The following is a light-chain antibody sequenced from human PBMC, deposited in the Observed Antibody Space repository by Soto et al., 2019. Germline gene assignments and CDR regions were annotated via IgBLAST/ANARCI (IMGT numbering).Light chain of an antibody. CDR3: QQYYSTPYT. Sequence: DIVMTQSPDSLAVSLGERATINCRSSQSVLYSSSNKHYLAWFQQKPGQPPKLLIYWASARESGVPDRFSGSGSGTDFTLTISSLQAEDVAVYYCQQYYSTPYTFGQGTKPEL. CDR2: WAS. J-gene: IGKJ2*01. CDR1: QSVLYSSSNKHY. V-gene: IGKV4-1*01.